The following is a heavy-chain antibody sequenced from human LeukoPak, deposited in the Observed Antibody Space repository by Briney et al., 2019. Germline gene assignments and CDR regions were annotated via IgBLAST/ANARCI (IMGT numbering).Heavy chain of an antibody. V-gene: IGHV1-2*02. CDR2: INPNSGGT. J-gene: IGHJ4*02. D-gene: IGHD5-18*01. CDR3: ARDRGDTAMVSD. CDR1: GGTFSSYA. Sequence: ASVKVSCKASGGTFSSYAISWVRQAPGQGLEWMGWINPNSGGTNYAQKFQGRVTMTRDTSISTAYMELSRLRSDDTAVYYCARDRGDTAMVSDWGQGTLVTVSS.